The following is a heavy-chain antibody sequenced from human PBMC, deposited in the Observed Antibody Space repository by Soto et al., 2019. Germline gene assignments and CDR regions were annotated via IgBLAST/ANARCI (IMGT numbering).Heavy chain of an antibody. V-gene: IGHV4-39*01. J-gene: IGHJ6*03. CDR3: ARIPVAPRYMDV. CDR2: FYYSGST. Sequence: SETLSLTCTVSGGSISSSSYYWGWIRQSPGKGLEWIGSFYYSGSTYYSPSLRSRVTISGDPSRKPISLRLIFVPAADPAVYSCARIPVAPRYMDVGGKGTTVPVSS. CDR1: GGSISSSSYY. D-gene: IGHD2-2*02.